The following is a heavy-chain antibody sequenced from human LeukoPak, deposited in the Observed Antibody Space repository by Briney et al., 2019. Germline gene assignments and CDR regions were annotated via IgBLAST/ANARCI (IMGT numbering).Heavy chain of an antibody. Sequence: GGSLRLSCAASGFTFSSYAMSWVRQAPGKGLEWVSTISGSGGSTYYPDSVQGRFTISRDNSKNTLYLQMSSLRAEDTAIYYCAKVTMMVVVRSYCDYWGQGTLVTVSS. CDR1: GFTFSSYA. V-gene: IGHV3-23*01. J-gene: IGHJ4*02. CDR3: AKVTMMVVVRSYCDY. CDR2: ISGSGGST. D-gene: IGHD3-22*01.